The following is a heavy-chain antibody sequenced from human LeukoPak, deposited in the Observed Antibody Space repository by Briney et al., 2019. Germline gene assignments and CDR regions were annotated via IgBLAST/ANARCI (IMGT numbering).Heavy chain of an antibody. CDR1: GFTFSSYS. V-gene: IGHV3-48*01. J-gene: IGHJ4*02. CDR2: ISSSSSSI. D-gene: IGHD1-26*01. CDR3: ARDGLYSGAFDY. Sequence: GGSLRLSCAASGFTFSSYSMNWDRQAPGKGLEWVSYISSSSSSIYHADSVKGRFTISRDNAKNSLDLQMNSLTAEDTAVYYCARDGLYSGAFDYWGRGILVTVSS.